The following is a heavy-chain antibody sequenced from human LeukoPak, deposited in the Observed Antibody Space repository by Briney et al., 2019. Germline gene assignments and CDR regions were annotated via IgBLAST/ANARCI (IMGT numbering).Heavy chain of an antibody. CDR1: GFTFSSYS. D-gene: IGHD3-16*01. CDR3: AREGGGWSQGAFDV. Sequence: GGSLRLSCAASGFTFSSYSMNWVRQAPGKGLEWVSSISSSSSYIYYADSVKGRFTISRDNAKNSLYLQMNSLRAEDTAVYYCAREGGGWSQGAFDVWGQGTMVTVSS. J-gene: IGHJ3*01. V-gene: IGHV3-21*01. CDR2: ISSSSSYI.